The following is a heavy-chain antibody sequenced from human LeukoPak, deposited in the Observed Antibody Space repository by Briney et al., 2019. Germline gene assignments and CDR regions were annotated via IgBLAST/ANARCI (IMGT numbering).Heavy chain of an antibody. CDR1: GFTFSRSW. Sequence: GGSLRLSCAASGFTFSRSWMTWVRQAPGKGLEWVASINEDGSEIHYVDSVKGRFTISRDIAKKSLYLQMNSLRPDDTALYYCATWAGAAAGFSGPYDFWGQGTLVTVSS. D-gene: IGHD6-13*01. V-gene: IGHV3-7*01. CDR3: ATWAGAAAGFSGPYDF. CDR2: INEDGSEI. J-gene: IGHJ4*02.